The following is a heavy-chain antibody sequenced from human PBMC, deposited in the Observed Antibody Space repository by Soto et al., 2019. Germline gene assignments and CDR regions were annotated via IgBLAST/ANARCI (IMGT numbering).Heavy chain of an antibody. CDR1: GFTFSSHS. CDR3: ARDLLRDYFDS. J-gene: IGHJ4*02. Sequence: GGSLRLSCAASGFTFSSHSMHWVRQAPGKGLEWIANINSISSTIYYADSVKGRFTISRDNAKNSLYLQMNSLRAEDTAVYYCARDLLRDYFDSWGQGTLVTVSS. V-gene: IGHV3-48*01. CDR2: INSISSTI.